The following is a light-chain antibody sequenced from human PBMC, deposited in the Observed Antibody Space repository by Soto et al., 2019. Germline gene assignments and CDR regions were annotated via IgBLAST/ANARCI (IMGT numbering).Light chain of an antibody. CDR1: QSVSST. CDR2: GAS. J-gene: IGKJ1*01. CDR3: QQYGSSGT. Sequence: IVLTQSPATLSVSPGEKATLSCRASQSVSSTLAWYQQKPGQVPRLLIYGASTRATDIPARFSGSRSGTEFTLTISSLQSEDFAVYYCQQYGSSGTFGQGTKVDIK. V-gene: IGKV3-15*01.